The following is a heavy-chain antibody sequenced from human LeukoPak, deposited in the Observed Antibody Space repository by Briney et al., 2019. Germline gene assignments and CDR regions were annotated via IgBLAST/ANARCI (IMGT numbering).Heavy chain of an antibody. CDR1: GFTFSSYG. D-gene: IGHD3-3*01. Sequence: GGSLRLSCAASGFTFSSYGMHWVRQAPGKGLEWVAFIRYDGSNKYYADSVKGRFTISRDDSKNTLYLQMHSLRPEDTAMYYCAKEILEWILPDYWGQGTLVTVSS. J-gene: IGHJ4*02. CDR3: AKEILEWILPDY. V-gene: IGHV3-30*02. CDR2: IRYDGSNK.